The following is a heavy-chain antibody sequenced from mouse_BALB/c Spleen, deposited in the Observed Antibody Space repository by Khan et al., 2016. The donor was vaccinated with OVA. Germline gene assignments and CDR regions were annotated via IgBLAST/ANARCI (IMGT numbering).Heavy chain of an antibody. CDR2: INTYTGEP. Sequence: QIQLVQSGPEVKKPGETVKISCKASGYTFTNYGMNWVKQAPGKGLKWMGWINTYTGEPTYADDFKGRFAFSLDTSASTAYLQINNLKSEDTATDFCARLRPYCFDYWGQGTTLTVSS. CDR3: ARLRPYCFDY. CDR1: GYTFTNYG. J-gene: IGHJ2*01. V-gene: IGHV9-3-1*01. D-gene: IGHD1-2*01.